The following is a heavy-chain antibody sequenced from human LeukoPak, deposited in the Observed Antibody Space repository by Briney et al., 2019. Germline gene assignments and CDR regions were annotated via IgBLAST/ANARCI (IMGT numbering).Heavy chain of an antibody. CDR3: ARARWLGLFDY. D-gene: IGHD6-19*01. J-gene: IGHJ4*02. CDR1: GGSISSGSYY. CDR2: IYTSGST. Sequence: SQTLSLTCTVSGGSISSGSYYWSWIRQPAGKGLEWIGRIYTSGSTNYNPSLKSRVTISVDTSKNQFSLKLSSVTAADTAVYYCARARWLGLFDYWGQGTLVTVSS. V-gene: IGHV4-61*02.